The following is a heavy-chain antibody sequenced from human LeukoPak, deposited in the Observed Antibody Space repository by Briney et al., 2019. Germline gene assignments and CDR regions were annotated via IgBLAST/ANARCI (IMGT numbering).Heavy chain of an antibody. CDR3: ARHRIPAADDAFDI. D-gene: IGHD6-13*01. CDR2: IYYSGST. V-gene: IGHV4-39*01. Sequence: SETLSLTCTVSGGSISSSSYYWGWIRQPPGKGLEWIGSIYYSGSTYYSPSLKSRVTISVDTSKNQFSLKLNSVTAADTAVYYCARHRIPAADDAFDIWGQGTMVTVSS. J-gene: IGHJ3*02. CDR1: GGSISSSSYY.